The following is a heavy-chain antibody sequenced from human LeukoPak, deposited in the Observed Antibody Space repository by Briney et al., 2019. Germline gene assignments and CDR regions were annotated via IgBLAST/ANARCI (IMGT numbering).Heavy chain of an antibody. V-gene: IGHV3-23*01. Sequence: GGSLRLSCAASGFTFTSYAMGWVRQAPGKGLEWVSSVSGSGDGTYYADSVKGRFTISRDNSKKTLDLHMDSLRAEDTAVYYCAKERLGGNYGDYAVDYWGQGTIVTVSS. J-gene: IGHJ4*02. CDR3: AKERLGGNYGDYAVDY. CDR2: VSGSGDGT. D-gene: IGHD4-17*01. CDR1: GFTFTSYA.